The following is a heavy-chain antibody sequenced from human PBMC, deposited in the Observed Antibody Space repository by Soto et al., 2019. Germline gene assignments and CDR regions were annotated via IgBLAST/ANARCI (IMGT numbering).Heavy chain of an antibody. CDR2: IKQDGSEK. D-gene: IGHD3-9*01. Sequence: EVQLVESGGGLVQPGGSLRLSCAASGFTFSSYWMSWVRQAPGKGLEWVANIKQDGSEKYYVDSVKGRFTISRDNAKNSLYLQMNSLRAEDTAVYYCARARLRYFDWPPSYGMDVWDQGTTVTVSS. V-gene: IGHV3-7*01. J-gene: IGHJ6*02. CDR1: GFTFSSYW. CDR3: ARARLRYFDWPPSYGMDV.